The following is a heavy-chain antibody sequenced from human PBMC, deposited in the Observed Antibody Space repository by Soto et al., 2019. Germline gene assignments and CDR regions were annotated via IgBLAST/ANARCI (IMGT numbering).Heavy chain of an antibody. Sequence: QVQLQESGPGLVKPSETLSLTCTVSGGSVSSGSYYWSWIRQPPGKGLEWIGYISYSGSTNYNPSLKSRVTISVDTSKNRFSLKLSSVTAADTAVYYCAREPTTVANYYYYALDVWCQGTTVNVSS. V-gene: IGHV4-61*01. D-gene: IGHD4-17*01. CDR1: GGSVSSGSYY. J-gene: IGHJ6*02. CDR2: ISYSGST. CDR3: AREPTTVANYYYYALDV.